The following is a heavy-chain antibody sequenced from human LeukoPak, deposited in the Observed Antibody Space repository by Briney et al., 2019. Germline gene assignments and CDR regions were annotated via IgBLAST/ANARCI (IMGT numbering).Heavy chain of an antibody. Sequence: SETLSLTCTVSGGSISSSSYYWGWIRQPPGKGLEWIGSIYYSGSTYYNPSLKSRVTISVDTSKNQFSLKLSSVTAADTAVYYCARDGDYDYVWGSSHIRAFFDYWGQKTLVTASS. D-gene: IGHD3-16*01. V-gene: IGHV4-39*07. CDR3: ARDGDYDYVWGSSHIRAFFDY. CDR2: IYYSGST. J-gene: IGHJ4*02. CDR1: GGSISSSSYY.